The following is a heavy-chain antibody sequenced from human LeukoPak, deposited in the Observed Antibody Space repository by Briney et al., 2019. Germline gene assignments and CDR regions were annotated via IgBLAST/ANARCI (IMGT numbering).Heavy chain of an antibody. CDR1: GGSISSYY. Sequence: PSETLSLTCTVSGGSISSYYWSWIRQPPGKGLEWIGSIYYSGSTYYNPYLKSRVTISVDTSKNQFSLKLSSVTAADTAVYYCARGPNLEWLLPSWGQGTLVTVSS. CDR2: IYYSGST. D-gene: IGHD3-3*01. J-gene: IGHJ5*02. CDR3: ARGPNLEWLLPS. V-gene: IGHV4-59*12.